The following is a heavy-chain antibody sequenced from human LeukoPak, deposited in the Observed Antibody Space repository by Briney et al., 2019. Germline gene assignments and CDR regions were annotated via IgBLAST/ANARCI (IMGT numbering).Heavy chain of an antibody. CDR1: GFTFDDYA. CDR3: AKSAVAVGLYYPMDV. Sequence: GGSLRLSCAVSGFTFDDYAMHWVRQAPAKGLDWVAGLSWSSSSKAYADFVKGRFTVSRVNAKKSLYLQMNSLRADDAALYYCAKSAVAVGLYYPMDVWGQGTTVTVS. D-gene: IGHD6-19*01. J-gene: IGHJ6*02. V-gene: IGHV3-9*01. CDR2: LSWSSSSK.